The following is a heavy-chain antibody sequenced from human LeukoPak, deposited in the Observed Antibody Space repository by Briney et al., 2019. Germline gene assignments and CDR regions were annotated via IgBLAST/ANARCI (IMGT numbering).Heavy chain of an antibody. CDR1: GFTVSSYT. CDR2: ISSSGTNI. J-gene: IGHJ4*02. CDR3: ARQGGFDG. D-gene: IGHD3-9*01. Sequence: GGSLRLSCAASGFTVSSYTMNWVRQATGKGLEWVSSISSSGTNIYYADSVKGRFTISRDNAKNSLYLEMNSLRAEDTAVYYSARQGGFDGWGPGTLVTVSS. V-gene: IGHV3-21*01.